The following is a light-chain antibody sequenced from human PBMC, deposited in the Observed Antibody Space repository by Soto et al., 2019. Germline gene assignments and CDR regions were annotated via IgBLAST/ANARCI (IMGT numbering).Light chain of an antibody. CDR3: QQYHNYPPS. V-gene: IGKV1-16*02. CDR1: QAISIH. J-gene: IGKJ1*01. CDR2: GAS. Sequence: DIQMTQSPSSVSASVGDRVTIACRASQAISIHLAWFQQKPGKAPKSLIFGASSLQSGVPSKFSGSGSGTDFTLTIDSLQPEDFATYYCQQYHNYPPSFGQGTKVEIK.